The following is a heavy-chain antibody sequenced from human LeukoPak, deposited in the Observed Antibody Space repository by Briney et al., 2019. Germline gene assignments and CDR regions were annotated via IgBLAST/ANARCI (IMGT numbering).Heavy chain of an antibody. CDR1: GFTFSSAW. CDR2: IKSKTDGGTT. J-gene: IGHJ4*02. V-gene: IGHV3-15*07. CDR3: STTYYYDSSEGY. D-gene: IGHD3-22*01. Sequence: GGSLRLSCAASGFTFSSAWMNWVRQAPGKGLEWVGRIKSKTDGGTTDYAAPVKGRFTISRDDSKNTLYLQMNSLKTEDTAVYYCSTTYYYDSSEGYWGQGTLVTVSS.